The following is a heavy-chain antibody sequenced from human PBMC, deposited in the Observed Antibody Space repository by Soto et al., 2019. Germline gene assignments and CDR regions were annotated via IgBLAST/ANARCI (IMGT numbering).Heavy chain of an antibody. CDR1: GLTLSSYS. CDR2: ISSSSSDI. V-gene: IGHV3-21*01. D-gene: IGHD1-1*01. CDR3: ARGLVQVQLQLRDYYYYGMDV. Sequence: KPGGSLRFSCGGSGLTLSSYSMNWVRQAPGKALEWVSSISSSSSDIYYADSVKGRCTISKDNAKNSLYLQMNSLRAEDTAVYYCARGLVQVQLQLRDYYYYGMDVWGQGTTVTVSS. J-gene: IGHJ6*02.